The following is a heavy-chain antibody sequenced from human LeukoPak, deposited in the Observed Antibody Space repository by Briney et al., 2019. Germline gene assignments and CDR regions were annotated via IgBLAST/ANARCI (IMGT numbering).Heavy chain of an antibody. CDR3: ARMRPPGAFDI. V-gene: IGHV3-64*01. J-gene: IGHJ3*02. CDR1: GFTFSSYA. Sequence: GGTLRLSCAASGFTFSSYAMHWVRQAAGKGLEYVSAISSNGASTYYANSVKGRFTISRDNSKNTLYLQMGSLRAEDMAVYYCARMRPPGAFDIWGQGTMVTVSS. CDR2: ISSNGAST.